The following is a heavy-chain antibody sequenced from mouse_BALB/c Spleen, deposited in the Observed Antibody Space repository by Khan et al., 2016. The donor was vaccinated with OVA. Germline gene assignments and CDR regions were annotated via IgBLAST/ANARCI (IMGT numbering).Heavy chain of an antibody. Sequence: EVELVESGGGLMQPGGSLKLSCAASGFTFSSYGMSWVRQTPDKRLELVASINSNGGSTYYPDSVKGRFTISRDNAKNTLYLQMNSLKSEDTAMYYCAGDPYYYGSKYAMDYWGQGTSVTVSS. CDR1: GFTFSSYG. V-gene: IGHV5-6-3*01. J-gene: IGHJ4*01. CDR2: INSNGGST. D-gene: IGHD1-1*01. CDR3: AGDPYYYGSKYAMDY.